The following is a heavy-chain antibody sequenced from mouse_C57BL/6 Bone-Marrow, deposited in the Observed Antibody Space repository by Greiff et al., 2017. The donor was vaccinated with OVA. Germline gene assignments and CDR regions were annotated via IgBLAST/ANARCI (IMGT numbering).Heavy chain of an antibody. CDR2: ISDGGSYT. V-gene: IGHV5-4*01. D-gene: IGHD2-3*01. Sequence: EVQLVESGGGLVKPGGSLKLSCAASGFTFSSYAMSWVRQTPEKRLEWVATISDGGSYTYYPDNVKGRFTISRDNAKNNLYLQMSHLKSEDTAMYYCARELDGYYVPYWGQGTLVTVSA. J-gene: IGHJ3*01. CDR3: ARELDGYYVPY. CDR1: GFTFSSYA.